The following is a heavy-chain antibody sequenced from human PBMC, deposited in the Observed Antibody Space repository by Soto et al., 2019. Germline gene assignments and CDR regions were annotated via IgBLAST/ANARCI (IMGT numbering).Heavy chain of an antibody. Sequence: GESLKISCKGSGYSFTSYWIGWVRQMPGKGLEWMGIIYPGDSDTRYSPSFQGQVTISADKSISTAYLQWSSLKASDTAMYYCARGALNSLVRGEENWFDPWGQGTLVTVSS. J-gene: IGHJ5*02. CDR2: IYPGDSDT. D-gene: IGHD6-6*01. CDR3: ARGALNSLVRGEENWFDP. CDR1: GYSFTSYW. V-gene: IGHV5-51*01.